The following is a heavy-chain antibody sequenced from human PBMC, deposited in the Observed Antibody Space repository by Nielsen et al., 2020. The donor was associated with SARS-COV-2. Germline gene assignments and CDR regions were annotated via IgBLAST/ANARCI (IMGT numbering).Heavy chain of an antibody. J-gene: IGHJ6*02. Sequence: GESLKISCAASGFTFSSYSMNWVRQAPGKGLEWVSYISSSSSTIYYADSVKGRFTISRDNAKNSLYLQMNSLRAEDTAVYYCARDPHYYDSSGYYFYYYYYGMDVWGQGTTVTVSS. D-gene: IGHD3-22*01. CDR3: ARDPHYYDSSGYYFYYYYYGMDV. V-gene: IGHV3-48*01. CDR2: ISSSSSTI. CDR1: GFTFSSYS.